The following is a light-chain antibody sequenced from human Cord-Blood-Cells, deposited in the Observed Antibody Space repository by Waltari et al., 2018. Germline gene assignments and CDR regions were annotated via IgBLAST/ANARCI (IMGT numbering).Light chain of an antibody. Sequence: QSVLTQPPSVSGAPGQRVTISCTRSSSNIGAGYDVHWYQQLPGTAPKLLIYGNINRPSGVPDRFSGSKSGTSASLAITGLQAEDEADYYCQSYDSSLSGSYVFGTGTKVTVL. CDR2: GNI. CDR3: QSYDSSLSGSYV. V-gene: IGLV1-40*01. CDR1: SSNIGAGYD. J-gene: IGLJ1*01.